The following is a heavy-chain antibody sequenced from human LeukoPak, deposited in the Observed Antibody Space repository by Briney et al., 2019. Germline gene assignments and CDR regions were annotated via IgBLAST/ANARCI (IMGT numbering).Heavy chain of an antibody. V-gene: IGHV3-74*01. CDR1: GFTFSSYW. J-gene: IGHJ4*02. D-gene: IGHD1-26*01. CDR2: INSDGSST. CDR3: ARWGGGSYAEYFDY. Sequence: GGSLRLSCAASGFTFSSYWMHLVRQAPGKGLVWVSRINSDGSSTSYADSVKGRFTISRDNAKNTLYLQMNSPRAEDTAVYYCARWGGGSYAEYFDYWGQGTLVTVSS.